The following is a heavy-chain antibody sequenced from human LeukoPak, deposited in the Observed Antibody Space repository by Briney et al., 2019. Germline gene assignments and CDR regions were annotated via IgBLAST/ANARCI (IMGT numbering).Heavy chain of an antibody. CDR2: ISGSGGST. J-gene: IGHJ4*02. Sequence: GGSLRLSCAASGFTFSSYAMSLVRQAPGKGLEWVSAISGSGGSTYYADSVKGRFTISRDNSKNTLYLQMNSLRVEDTAVYYCAKSGSSSFRYWGQGTLVTVSS. V-gene: IGHV3-23*01. D-gene: IGHD6-6*01. CDR1: GFTFSSYA. CDR3: AKSGSSSFRY.